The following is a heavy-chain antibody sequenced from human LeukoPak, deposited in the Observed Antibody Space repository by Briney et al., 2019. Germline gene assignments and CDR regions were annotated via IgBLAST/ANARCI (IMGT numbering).Heavy chain of an antibody. V-gene: IGHV1-18*01. CDR1: GYTLTSYG. Sequence: WASVKVSCKASGYTLTSYGISWVRQAPGQGLEWMGWISAYNGNTNYAQKLQGRVTMTTDTSTSTAYMELRSLRSDDTAVYYCARDLTLPYYDFWSGYYKGGDRPQLDYWGQGTLVTVSS. J-gene: IGHJ4*02. CDR2: ISAYNGNT. CDR3: ARDLTLPYYDFWSGYYKGGDRPQLDY. D-gene: IGHD3-3*01.